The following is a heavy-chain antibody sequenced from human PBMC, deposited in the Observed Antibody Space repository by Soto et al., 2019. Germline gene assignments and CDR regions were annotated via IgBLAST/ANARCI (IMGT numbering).Heavy chain of an antibody. Sequence: LRLSCAASGFTFSSYSMNWVRQAPWKGLEWVSSISSSSSYIYYADSVKGRFTISRDNAKNSLYLQMNSLRAEDTAVYYCARANYYDSSVIARYYYGMDVWGQGTTVTVSS. D-gene: IGHD3-22*01. CDR2: ISSSSSYI. J-gene: IGHJ6*02. CDR3: ARANYYDSSVIARYYYGMDV. V-gene: IGHV3-21*01. CDR1: GFTFSSYS.